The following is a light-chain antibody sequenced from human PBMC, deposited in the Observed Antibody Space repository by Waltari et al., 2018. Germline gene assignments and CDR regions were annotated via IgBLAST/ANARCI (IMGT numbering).Light chain of an antibody. Sequence: EIVLTQSPATLSLSPGERATLSCRASQSVRNYLAWYQQKPGQAPRLFIYDVSYRATAIPARFSGSGSGTDFTLTISSLEPEDFAVYYCQQRRNLPITFGQGTRLEIK. CDR2: DVS. V-gene: IGKV3-11*01. CDR1: QSVRNY. CDR3: QQRRNLPIT. J-gene: IGKJ5*01.